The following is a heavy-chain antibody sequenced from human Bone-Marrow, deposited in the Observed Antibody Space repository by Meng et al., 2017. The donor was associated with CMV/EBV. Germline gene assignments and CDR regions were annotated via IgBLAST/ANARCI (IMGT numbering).Heavy chain of an antibody. CDR3: ARVKTYYYDSSGYGYFDY. D-gene: IGHD3-22*01. CDR1: GFTFSSYW. CDR2: INSDGGST. V-gene: IGHV3-74*01. J-gene: IGHJ4*02. Sequence: GESLKISCAASGFTFSSYWMHWVRQAPGKGLVWVSRINSDGGSTSYADSVKGRFTISRDNAKNTLYLQMNSLRAEDTAVYYCARVKTYYYDSSGYGYFDYWGQGTLVTVSS.